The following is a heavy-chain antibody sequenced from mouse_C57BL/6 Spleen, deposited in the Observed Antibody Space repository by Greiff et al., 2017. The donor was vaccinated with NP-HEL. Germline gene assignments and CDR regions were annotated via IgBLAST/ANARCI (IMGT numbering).Heavy chain of an antibody. J-gene: IGHJ2*01. V-gene: IGHV1-15*01. CDR2: IDPETGGT. D-gene: IGHD1-1*01. Sequence: QVQLKQSGAELVRPGASVTLSCKASGYTFTDYEMHWVKQTPVHGLEWIGAIDPETGGTAYNQKFKGKAILTADKSSSTAYMELRSLTSEDSAVYYCTRIVATRDYFDYWGQGTTLTVSS. CDR1: GYTFTDYE. CDR3: TRIVATRDYFDY.